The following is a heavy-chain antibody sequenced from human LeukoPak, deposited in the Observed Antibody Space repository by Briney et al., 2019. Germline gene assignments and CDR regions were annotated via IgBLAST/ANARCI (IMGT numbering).Heavy chain of an antibody. CDR2: IIPILGIA. CDR3: AKGGTPDY. CDR1: GGTFSSYA. J-gene: IGHJ4*02. V-gene: IGHV1-69*04. D-gene: IGHD1-26*01. Sequence: SVKVSCRASGGTFSSYAISWVRQAPGQGLEWMGRIIPILGIANYAQKFQGRVTITADKSTSTAYMELSSLRSEDTAVYYCAKGGTPDYWGQGTLVTVSS.